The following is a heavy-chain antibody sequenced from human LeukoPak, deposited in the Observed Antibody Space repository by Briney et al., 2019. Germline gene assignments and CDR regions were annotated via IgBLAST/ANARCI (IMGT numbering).Heavy chain of an antibody. CDR2: VNPSSGVT. V-gene: IGHV1-8*01. D-gene: IGHD3-9*01. CDR1: GYTFTTYD. J-gene: IGHJ5*02. Sequence: ASVKVSCKAFGYTFTTYDINWVRQATGQGLEWMGWVNPSSGVTRYAQKFQGRVTMTRNTSISTAYMELSSLRSEDTAVYYCAKNYDFLTGYATWGQGTLVTVSS. CDR3: AKNYDFLTGYAT.